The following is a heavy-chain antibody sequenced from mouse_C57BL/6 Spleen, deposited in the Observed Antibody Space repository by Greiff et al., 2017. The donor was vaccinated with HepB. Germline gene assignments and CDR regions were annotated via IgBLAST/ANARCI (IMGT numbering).Heavy chain of an antibody. CDR2: INPSSGYT. CDR3: ARNYGSGDAMDY. CDR1: GYTFTSYT. Sequence: QVQLQQSGAELARPGASVKMSCKASGYTFTSYTMHWVKQRPGQGLEWIGYINPSSGYTKYNQKFKDKATLTADKSSSTAYMQLSSLTSEDSAVYYCARNYGSGDAMDYWGQGTSVTVSS. J-gene: IGHJ4*01. D-gene: IGHD1-1*01. V-gene: IGHV1-4*01.